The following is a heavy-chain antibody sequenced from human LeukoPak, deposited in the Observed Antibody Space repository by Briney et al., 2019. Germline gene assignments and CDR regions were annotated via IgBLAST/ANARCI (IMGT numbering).Heavy chain of an antibody. CDR2: IRYDGSNK. D-gene: IGHD6-13*01. CDR3: ASHLIAAAVTDY. J-gene: IGHJ4*02. Sequence: GGSLRLSCAASGFTFSSYGMHWVRQAPGKGLEWVAFIRYDGSNKYYADSVKGRFTISGDNAKNSLYLQMNSLRAEDTAVYYCASHLIAAAVTDYWGQGTLVTVSS. CDR1: GFTFSSYG. V-gene: IGHV3-30*02.